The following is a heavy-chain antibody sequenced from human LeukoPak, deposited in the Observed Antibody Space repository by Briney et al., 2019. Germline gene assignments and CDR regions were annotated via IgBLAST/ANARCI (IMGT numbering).Heavy chain of an antibody. V-gene: IGHV3-30*02. Sequence: PGGSLRLSCAASGFTFSSYGMHWVRQAPGKGLEWVAFIRYDGSNKYYADSVKGRFTISRDNSKNTLYLQMNSLRAEDTAVYYCAKAWYSSGWTGFDYWGQGTLVTVSS. CDR3: AKAWYSSGWTGFDY. CDR2: IRYDGSNK. J-gene: IGHJ4*02. CDR1: GFTFSSYG. D-gene: IGHD6-19*01.